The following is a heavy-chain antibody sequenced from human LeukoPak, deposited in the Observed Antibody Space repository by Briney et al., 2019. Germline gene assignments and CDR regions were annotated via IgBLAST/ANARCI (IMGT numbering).Heavy chain of an antibody. Sequence: GASVKVSCKASGYTVTSYGISWVRQAPRQGLEWMGWINAYNGKTNYAQKLQGRVTMTTDTSTSTAYMELRSLRSDDTAVYYCARDRCSSTSCYSYNWFDPWGQGTLVTVSS. V-gene: IGHV1-18*01. CDR1: GYTVTSYG. J-gene: IGHJ5*02. CDR2: INAYNGKT. D-gene: IGHD2-2*01. CDR3: ARDRCSSTSCYSYNWFDP.